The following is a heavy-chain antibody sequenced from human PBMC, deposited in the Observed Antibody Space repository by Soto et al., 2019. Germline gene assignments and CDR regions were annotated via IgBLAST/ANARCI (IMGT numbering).Heavy chain of an antibody. V-gene: IGHV4-30-2*06. CDR1: GASISYGGFS. D-gene: IGHD5-12*01. CDR3: VRGGGYDPFDY. Sequence: PSETLSLTCTVSGASISYGGFSWSWIRQSPGKGLEWIGNISHLENTYFHPSFKSRLTMSVDRSRNQFSLNLSSVTAADRAVYYCVRGGGYDPFDYWGQGVLVTVSS. J-gene: IGHJ4*02. CDR2: ISHLENT.